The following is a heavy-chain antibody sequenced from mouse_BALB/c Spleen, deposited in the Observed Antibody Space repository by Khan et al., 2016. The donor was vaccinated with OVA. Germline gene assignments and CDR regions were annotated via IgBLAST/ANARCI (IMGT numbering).Heavy chain of an antibody. CDR1: GFSLTNYD. V-gene: IGHV2-9-2*01. J-gene: IGHJ1*01. CDR3: VRRGNYYGSFYGYFDV. Sequence: QVQLKESGPGLVAPSQSLSIACTVSGFSLTNYDISWIRQPPGKGLEWLGVIWTGGGTNYNSAFMSRLSISKDNSKSQVFLKMNRPQTDDTAIYYCVRRGNYYGSFYGYFDVWGAGTTVTVSS. CDR2: IWTGGGT. D-gene: IGHD1-1*01.